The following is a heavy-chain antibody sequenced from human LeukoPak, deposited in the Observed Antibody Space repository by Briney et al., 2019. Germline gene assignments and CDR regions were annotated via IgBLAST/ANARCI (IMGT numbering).Heavy chain of an antibody. CDR3: ARIPYYDFWSGYYDY. CDR2: ISAYNGNT. Sequence: ASVKVSCKASGYTFTSYGISWVRQAPGQGLEWMGWISAYNGNTNYAQKLQGRVTMTTDTSTSTAYIELRSLRSDDTAVYYCARIPYYDFWSGYYDYWGQGTLVTVSS. V-gene: IGHV1-18*01. J-gene: IGHJ4*02. CDR1: GYTFTSYG. D-gene: IGHD3-3*01.